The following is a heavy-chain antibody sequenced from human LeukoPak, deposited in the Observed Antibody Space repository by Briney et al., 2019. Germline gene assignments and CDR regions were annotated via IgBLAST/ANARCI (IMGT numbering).Heavy chain of an antibody. D-gene: IGHD1-1*01. Sequence: PSETLSLTCTLSGGGGSINNYYWSWIRQPAGKGMEWIGRIYSSGRTNYNPSRKSRFSMSTDTSKDQCSLNLSSVTAADTAMYYCPRERGTIIVSTGATWFDPWGQGTLVIVFS. CDR1: GGGGSINNYY. CDR3: PRERGTIIVSTGATWFDP. CDR2: IYSSGRT. J-gene: IGHJ5*02. V-gene: IGHV4-4*07.